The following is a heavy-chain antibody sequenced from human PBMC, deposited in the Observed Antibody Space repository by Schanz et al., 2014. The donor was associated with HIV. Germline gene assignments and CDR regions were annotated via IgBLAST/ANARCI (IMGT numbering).Heavy chain of an antibody. CDR1: GYRFTDYS. V-gene: IGHV1-2*02. Sequence: QVELVQPGAAVRKPGASVKVSCKASGYRFTDYSIHWVRQAPGQGLVWMGWINPNSGDTKYEQKFQDRVTMTRDMSINTVYMELTRLRSDDTAVFFCARDGGSTGDYFDSWGQGTLVTVSS. J-gene: IGHJ4*02. D-gene: IGHD7-27*01. CDR2: INPNSGDT. CDR3: ARDGGSTGDYFDS.